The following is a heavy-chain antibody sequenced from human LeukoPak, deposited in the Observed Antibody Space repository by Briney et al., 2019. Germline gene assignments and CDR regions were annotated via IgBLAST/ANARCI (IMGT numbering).Heavy chain of an antibody. Sequence: GESLRLSCAASGFTVTTNYMSWVRQAPGNGLEWVSVTYSGGSSYYADSVQGRFTVSRDISKNTVYLQMSSLRAEDTALYYCARIPGTGTSSWFDSWGQGTPVTVSS. CDR2: TYSGGSS. J-gene: IGHJ5*01. CDR1: GFTVTTNY. CDR3: ARIPGTGTSSWFDS. D-gene: IGHD2-2*01. V-gene: IGHV3-53*01.